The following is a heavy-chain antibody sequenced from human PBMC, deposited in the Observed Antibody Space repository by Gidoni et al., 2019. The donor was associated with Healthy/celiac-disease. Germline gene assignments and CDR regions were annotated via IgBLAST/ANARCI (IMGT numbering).Heavy chain of an antibody. CDR2: FNHRGST. CDR3: ARDVLGLPPRGYYYGMDV. Sequence: QVQLQQWGAGLLKPSETLSLTCAVYGGSFSGYYWSWIRQPPGKGLEWIGEFNHRGSTNYNPSLKSRVTISVDTSKNQFSLKLSSVTAADTAVYYCARDVLGLPPRGYYYGMDVWGQGTTVTVSS. CDR1: GGSFSGYY. V-gene: IGHV4-34*01. D-gene: IGHD5-18*01. J-gene: IGHJ6*02.